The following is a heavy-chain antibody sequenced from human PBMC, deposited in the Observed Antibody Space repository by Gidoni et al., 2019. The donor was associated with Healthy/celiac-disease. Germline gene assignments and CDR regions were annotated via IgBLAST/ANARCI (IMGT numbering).Heavy chain of an antibody. D-gene: IGHD3-3*01. J-gene: IGHJ4*02. CDR2: IIPILGIA. V-gene: IGHV1-69*04. CDR1: GGTFSSYA. Sequence: QVQLVQSGAEVKKPGSSVKVSCKASGGTFSSYAISWVRQAPGQGLEWMGRIIPILGIANYAQKFQGRVTITADKSTSTASMELSSLRSEDTAVYYCARGGGGYDFWSGYLIDYWGQGTLVTVSS. CDR3: ARGGGGYDFWSGYLIDY.